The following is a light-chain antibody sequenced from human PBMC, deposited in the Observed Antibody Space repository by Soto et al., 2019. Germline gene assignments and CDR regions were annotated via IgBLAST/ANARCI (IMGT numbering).Light chain of an antibody. CDR1: QSVSSN. CDR3: EQYNNWFSIT. CDR2: DAS. Sequence: EIVLTQSPATLSASPGESTTLSCRASQSVSSNLAWYQQKPGQAPRLLIYDASTRATGIPARFSGFGSGTEFTLTISSLQSEDFAVYYCEQYNNWFSITFGQGTRLEIK. V-gene: IGKV3-15*01. J-gene: IGKJ5*01.